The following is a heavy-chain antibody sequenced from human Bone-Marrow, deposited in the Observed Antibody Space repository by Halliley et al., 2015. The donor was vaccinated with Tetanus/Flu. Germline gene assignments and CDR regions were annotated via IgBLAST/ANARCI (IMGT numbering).Heavy chain of an antibody. J-gene: IGHJ5*02. Sequence: SLRLSCAASGFTFLSYWMSWVRQAPGKGLEWVANIKQDGTEKKYVDSVKGRFTITRDNAKNSLYLQMNSLRAEDTAVYYCGKSGWRFGGFWSWGPGTLVTVSS. CDR3: GKSGWRFGGFWS. D-gene: IGHD3-10*01. V-gene: IGHV3-7*03. CDR1: GFTFLSYW. CDR2: IKQDGTEK.